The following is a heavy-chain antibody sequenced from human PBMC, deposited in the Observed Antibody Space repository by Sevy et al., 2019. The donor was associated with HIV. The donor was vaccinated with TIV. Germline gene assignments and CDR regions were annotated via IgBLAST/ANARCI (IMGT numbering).Heavy chain of an antibody. D-gene: IGHD6-13*01. CDR1: GYTFTDYY. CDR2: INPNSGGT. J-gene: IGHJ5*02. CDR3: ARDPSRAAEGWFDP. Sequence: ASVKVSCKASGYTFTDYYMYWVRQAPGQGLEWMGWINPNSGGTNYAQKFQGRVTMTRDTSISTAYMELRRLRSDDTAMYYCARDPSRAAEGWFDPWGQGTLVTVSS. V-gene: IGHV1-2*02.